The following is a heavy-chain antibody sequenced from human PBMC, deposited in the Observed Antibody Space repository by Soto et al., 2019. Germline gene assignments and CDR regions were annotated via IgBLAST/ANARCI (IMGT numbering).Heavy chain of an antibody. CDR3: ARTIAAAGYAFDI. V-gene: IGHV5-10-1*01. CDR2: IDPSDSYT. Sequence: GASLKISGNGSGYSFTSYWSSWVRQMPGKGLEWMGRIDPSDSYTNYSPSFQGHVTISAAKSISTVYLQWSSLKASDTAMYYCARTIAAAGYAFDIWGQGKMVTVAS. J-gene: IGHJ3*02. D-gene: IGHD6-13*01. CDR1: GYSFTSYW.